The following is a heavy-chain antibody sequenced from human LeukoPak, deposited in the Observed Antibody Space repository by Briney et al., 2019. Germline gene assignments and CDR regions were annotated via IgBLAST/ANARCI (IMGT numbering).Heavy chain of an antibody. V-gene: IGHV1-69*13. D-gene: IGHD2-15*01. CDR2: IIPIFGTA. CDR3: ARVRAVVAANSYYMDV. J-gene: IGHJ6*03. Sequence: ASVKVSCKASGGTFSSYAISWVRQAPGQGLEWMGGIIPIFGTANYAQKFQGRVTITADESTSTAYMELSSLRSEDTAVYYCARVRAVVAANSYYMDVWGKGTTVTISS. CDR1: GGTFSSYA.